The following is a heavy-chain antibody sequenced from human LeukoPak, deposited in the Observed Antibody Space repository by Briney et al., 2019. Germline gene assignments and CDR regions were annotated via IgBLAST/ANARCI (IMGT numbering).Heavy chain of an antibody. Sequence: PGGSLRLSCTASGFTFGDYAMSWFRQAPGKGLEWVGFIRSNTYGGTAEYAASVKGRFTISRDDSKSIAYLQMNSLKTEDTAVYYCTARGPDSDSSVAYWGQGTLVTVSS. CDR3: TARGPDSDSSVAY. V-gene: IGHV3-49*03. CDR2: IRSNTYGGTA. D-gene: IGHD1-26*01. CDR1: GFTFGDYA. J-gene: IGHJ4*02.